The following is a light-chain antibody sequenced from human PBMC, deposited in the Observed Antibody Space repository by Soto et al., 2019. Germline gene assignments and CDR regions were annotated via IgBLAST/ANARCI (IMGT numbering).Light chain of an antibody. V-gene: IGKV3D-15*01. J-gene: IGKJ1*01. CDR1: QTVRSN. CDR2: GAS. Sequence: EIVMTQSPATLSVSPGERATLSCRASQTVRSNLAWYQQRPGQAPKLLIHGASTRATGIPARFSGSGSGTEFTLTISSLQSADFTVYYCLQYNNWPRTFGQGTQVEIK. CDR3: LQYNNWPRT.